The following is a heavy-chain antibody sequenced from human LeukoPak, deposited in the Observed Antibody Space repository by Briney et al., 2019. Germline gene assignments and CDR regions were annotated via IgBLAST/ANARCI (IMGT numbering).Heavy chain of an antibody. J-gene: IGHJ3*02. CDR3: ARHNYVGSGAFDI. D-gene: IGHD2-15*01. Sequence: GGSLRLSCAASGFTFSSYSMNWVRQAPGKGLEWVSSISSSSSYIYYADSVKGRFTISRDNAKNSLYLQMNSLRAEDTAVYYCARHNYVGSGAFDIWGQETMVTVSS. CDR1: GFTFSSYS. CDR2: ISSSSSYI. V-gene: IGHV3-21*01.